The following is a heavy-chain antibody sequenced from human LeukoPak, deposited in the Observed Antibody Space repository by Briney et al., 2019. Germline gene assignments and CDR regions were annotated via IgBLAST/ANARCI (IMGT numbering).Heavy chain of an antibody. V-gene: IGHV4-61*02. Sequence: PSQTLSLTCTVSGGSISSGSYYWSWIRQPAGKGLEWIGRIYTSGSTNYNPSLKSRVTTSVDTSKNQFSLKLSSVTAADTAVYYCARELDRTFDPWGQGTLVTVSS. CDR1: GGSISSGSYY. CDR2: IYTSGST. J-gene: IGHJ5*02. CDR3: ARELDRTFDP. D-gene: IGHD1-1*01.